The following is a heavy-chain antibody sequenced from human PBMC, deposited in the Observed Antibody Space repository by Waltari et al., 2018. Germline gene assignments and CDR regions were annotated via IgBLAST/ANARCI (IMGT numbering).Heavy chain of an antibody. D-gene: IGHD2-8*02. Sequence: QVQLQQSGPGLVQPSQTLSLTCAISGDSLSSHTVAWNWIRQSPSRGLEWLGRIYRGSNDYAVSVRSRITITSDTSKSQFSLQFHSVTPEDTALYFCARGVWSAFDTWGQGTMVTVSS. J-gene: IGHJ3*02. V-gene: IGHV6-1*01. CDR3: ARGVWSAFDT. CDR2: IYRGSN. CDR1: GDSLSSHTVA.